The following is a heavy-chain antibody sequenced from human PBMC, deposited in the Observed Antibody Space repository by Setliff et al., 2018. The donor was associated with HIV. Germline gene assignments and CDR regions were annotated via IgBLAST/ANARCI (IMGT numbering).Heavy chain of an antibody. Sequence: TVSGGSMSSYFWSWIRQSPGKGLEWIGYIYNSGGTNYNPSLKSRVTISLDTSKNQFSLNLTSVTAADTAMYYCATVRAYYYDSSGQEYFQHWGQGTLVTVSS. V-gene: IGHV4-59*01. CDR1: GGSMSSYF. CDR3: ATVRAYYYDSSGQEYFQH. D-gene: IGHD3-22*01. CDR2: IYNSGGT. J-gene: IGHJ1*01.